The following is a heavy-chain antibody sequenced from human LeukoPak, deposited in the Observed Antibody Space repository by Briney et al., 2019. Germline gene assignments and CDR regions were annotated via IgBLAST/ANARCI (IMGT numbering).Heavy chain of an antibody. CDR2: ISDSGGTT. CDR1: GFTFSSYA. Sequence: GGSLRLSCAASGFTFSSYAMSWVRQAPGKGLEWVSTISDSGGTTYYADSVKGRFTISRDNAKNSLYLQMNTLRAEDTAVYYCARDIVVVPAAHYFDYWGQGTLVTVSS. V-gene: IGHV3-23*01. D-gene: IGHD2-2*01. J-gene: IGHJ4*02. CDR3: ARDIVVVPAAHYFDY.